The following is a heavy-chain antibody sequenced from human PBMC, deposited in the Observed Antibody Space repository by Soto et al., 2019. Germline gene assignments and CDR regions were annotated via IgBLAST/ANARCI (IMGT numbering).Heavy chain of an antibody. V-gene: IGHV2-5*02. D-gene: IGHD4-17*01. CDR1: GFSLTTYDMG. Sequence: SGPTLVNPTQTLTLTCAFSGFSLTTYDMGVAWIRQPPGKALEWLALIYWDDDKRYSPSLTDRLAVSKDTSRNQVVLTITNLDPGDTATYFCAHAGDYDLLTFDHWDPGILVTVSS. CDR2: IYWDDDK. J-gene: IGHJ4*02. CDR3: AHAGDYDLLTFDH.